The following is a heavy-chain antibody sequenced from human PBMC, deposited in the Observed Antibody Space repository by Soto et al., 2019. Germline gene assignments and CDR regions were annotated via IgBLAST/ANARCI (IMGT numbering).Heavy chain of an antibody. J-gene: IGHJ6*02. CDR1: GYTFTGYY. V-gene: IGHV1-2*04. CDR2: INPNSGGT. CDR3: ARGRLGYCSGGSCYCGMDV. Sequence: ASVKVSCKSSGYTFTGYYMHCVRQAPGQGLEWMGWINPNSGGTNYAQKFQGWVTMTRDTSISTAYMELSRLRSDDTAVYYCARGRLGYCSGGSCYCGMDVWGQGTTVTSP. D-gene: IGHD2-15*01.